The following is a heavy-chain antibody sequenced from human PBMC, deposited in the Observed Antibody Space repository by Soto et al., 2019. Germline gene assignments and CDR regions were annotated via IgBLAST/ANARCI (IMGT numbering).Heavy chain of an antibody. CDR1: VCASTSYH. CDR2: TAYTGNT. V-gene: IGHV4-59*01. Sequence: KASETRWRTCFFSVCASTSYHCSLVLQFPGKGLEWIAYTAYTGNTNYNPSLQSLVTISMDTSKNQLSLKLTSMTEADQAVYYCARETNDGFTKYIAPWGDGKMVXVFS. D-gene: IGHD1-1*01. J-gene: IGHJ5*02. CDR3: ARETNDGFTKYIAP.